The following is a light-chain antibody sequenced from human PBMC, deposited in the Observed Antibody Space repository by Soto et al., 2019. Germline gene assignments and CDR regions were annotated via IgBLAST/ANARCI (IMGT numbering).Light chain of an antibody. CDR2: EVN. Sequence: QSALTQPPSASGSPGQSVTISCSGTSSDFGNHGYVSWYQQTPGKAPKLMLYEVNQRPSGVPDRFSGSKSGNTASLTVSGLQAKDEANYYCRSYAGGNNWVFGGGTKLTVL. V-gene: IGLV2-8*01. CDR3: RSYAGGNNWV. CDR1: SSDFGNHGY. J-gene: IGLJ3*02.